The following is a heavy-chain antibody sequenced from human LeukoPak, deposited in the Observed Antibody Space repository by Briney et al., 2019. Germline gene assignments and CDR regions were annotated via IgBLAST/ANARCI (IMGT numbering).Heavy chain of an antibody. D-gene: IGHD5-18*01. CDR2: ISSSGSTI. V-gene: IGHV3-48*03. CDR3: ARHEPRYSYAYDS. Sequence: GGSLRLSCAASGFTFSSYEMNWVRQAPGKGLEWVSYISSSGSTIYYADSVKGRFTISRDNAKNSLYLQMNSLRAEDTAVYYCARHEPRYSYAYDSWGQGALVTVSS. CDR1: GFTFSSYE. J-gene: IGHJ5*01.